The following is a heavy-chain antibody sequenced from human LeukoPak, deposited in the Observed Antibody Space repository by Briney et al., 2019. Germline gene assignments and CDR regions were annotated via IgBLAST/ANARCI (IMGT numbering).Heavy chain of an antibody. CDR3: ARDYGDYKFDY. V-gene: IGHV1-2*04. Sequence: ASVKVSCKASGYTFTGYYMHWVRQAPGQGLEWMGWINPNSGGTNYAQKFQGWVTMTRDTSISTAYMELSRLRSDDTAAYYCARDYGDYKFDYWGQGTLVTVSS. J-gene: IGHJ4*02. D-gene: IGHD4-17*01. CDR1: GYTFTGYY. CDR2: INPNSGGT.